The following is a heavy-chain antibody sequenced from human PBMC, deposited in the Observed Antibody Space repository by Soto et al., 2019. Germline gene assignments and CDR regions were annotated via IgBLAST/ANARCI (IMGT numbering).Heavy chain of an antibody. Sequence: EVQLLEAGGGLVEPGGSLRLSCAASGFTFINYAMTWVRQAPGKGLEWVSAISGSGGSIYYADSVNDRFTISRDNSKKMLLLQMNSLRAEDMAVYDCARLLRRELRQDAFEIWGQGTMVTVSS. CDR3: ARLLRRELRQDAFEI. J-gene: IGHJ3*02. CDR1: GFTFINYA. D-gene: IGHD1-7*01. V-gene: IGHV3-23*01. CDR2: ISGSGGSI.